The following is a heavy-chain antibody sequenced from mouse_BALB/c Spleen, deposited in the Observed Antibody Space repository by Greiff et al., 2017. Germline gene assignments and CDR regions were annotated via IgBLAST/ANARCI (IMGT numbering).Heavy chain of an antibody. CDR3: ARQEGRLNWFAY. Sequence: DVKLQESGGGLVQPGGSLKLSCAASGFTFSSYTMSWVRQTPEKRLEWVAYISNGGGSTYYPDTVKGRFTISRDNAKNTLYLQMSSLKSEDTAMYYCARQEGRLNWFAYWGQGTLVTVSA. CDR1: GFTFSSYT. V-gene: IGHV5-12-2*01. CDR2: ISNGGGST. J-gene: IGHJ3*01.